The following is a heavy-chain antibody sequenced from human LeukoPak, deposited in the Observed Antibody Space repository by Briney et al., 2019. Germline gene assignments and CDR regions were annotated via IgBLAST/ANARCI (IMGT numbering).Heavy chain of an antibody. D-gene: IGHD5-12*01. J-gene: IGHJ6*04. CDR3: ARYDYYYYYGMDV. CDR2: INHSGST. CDR1: GGSLSGYY. V-gene: IGHV4-34*01. Sequence: SETLSLTCAVYGGSLSGYYWSWIRQPPGKGLEWIGEINHSGSTNYNPSLKSRVTISVDTSKNQFSLKLSSVTAADTAVYYCARYDYYYYYGMDVWGKGTTVTVSS.